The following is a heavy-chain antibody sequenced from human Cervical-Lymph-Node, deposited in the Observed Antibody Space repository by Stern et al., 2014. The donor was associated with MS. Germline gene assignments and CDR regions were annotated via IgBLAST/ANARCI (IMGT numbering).Heavy chain of an antibody. CDR3: ARGRGGNYRYYFDY. CDR1: GFTFSAYS. Sequence: VQLVESGGGLVKPGGSLRLSCAASGFTFSAYSMNWVRQAPGKGLEWVASISSGGSYIYYAHSLNGRFTISRDNAKNSLYLQMNSLRAEDTAVYYCARGRGGNYRYYFDYWGQGTLVTVSS. V-gene: IGHV3-21*01. J-gene: IGHJ4*02. D-gene: IGHD4-23*01. CDR2: ISSGGSYI.